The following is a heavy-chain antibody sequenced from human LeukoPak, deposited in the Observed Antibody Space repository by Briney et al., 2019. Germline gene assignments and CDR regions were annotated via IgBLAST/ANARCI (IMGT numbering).Heavy chain of an antibody. CDR3: ARIRRVSRNFDY. Sequence: ASVKVSCKTSGYTFTSYDINWVRQATGQGLEWMGWMNPNSGNTGYAQKFQGRVTMTRNTSISTAYMELSSLKSEDTVVYYCARIRRVSRNFDYWGQGTLVTVSS. V-gene: IGHV1-8*01. CDR1: GYTFTSYD. CDR2: MNPNSGNT. J-gene: IGHJ4*02. D-gene: IGHD6-13*01.